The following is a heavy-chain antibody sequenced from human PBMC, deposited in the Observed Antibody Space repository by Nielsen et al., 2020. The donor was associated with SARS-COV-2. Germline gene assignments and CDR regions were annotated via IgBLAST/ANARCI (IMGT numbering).Heavy chain of an antibody. D-gene: IGHD6-6*01. J-gene: IGHJ5*02. CDR1: GCSISSISYY. CDR2: IYYRGST. V-gene: IGHV4-39*01. CDR3: ARHIQQHVDQWFDP. Sequence: SDTLSLTCPVSGCSISSISYYWAWIRQPPGKGLEWIGSIYYRGSTYYNPSLKSRVTISVDTSKIQFSLKLSSVTAADTAVYYCARHIQQHVDQWFDPWGQGTLVTVSS.